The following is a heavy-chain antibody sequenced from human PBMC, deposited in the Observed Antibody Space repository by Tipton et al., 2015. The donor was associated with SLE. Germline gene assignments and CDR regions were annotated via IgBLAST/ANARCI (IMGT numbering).Heavy chain of an antibody. CDR1: GGSISRSGYN. CDR3: VSGVGNTGRFHY. Sequence: TLSLTCTVSGGSISRSGYNWGWIRQPPGKGLEWIGSIYYNKLTYYNPSLKSRVTISDDTSKNQFYLTLTSVTASDTAVYYCVSGVGNTGRFHYWGQGALVTVSS. V-gene: IGHV4-39*07. CDR2: IYYNKLT. D-gene: IGHD1-14*01. J-gene: IGHJ4*02.